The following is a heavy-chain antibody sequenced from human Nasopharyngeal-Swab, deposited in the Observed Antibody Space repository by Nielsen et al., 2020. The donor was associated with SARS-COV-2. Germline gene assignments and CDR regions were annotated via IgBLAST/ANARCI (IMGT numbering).Heavy chain of an antibody. Sequence: ASVKVSCKASGGTFSSYAISWVRQAPGQGLEWMGIINPSGGSTSYAQKFQGRVTMTRDTSTSTVYMELSSLRSEDTAVYYCASFYSGYDDAFDIWGQGTMVTVSS. V-gene: IGHV1-46*01. CDR1: GGTFSSYA. CDR2: INPSGGST. D-gene: IGHD5-12*01. J-gene: IGHJ3*02. CDR3: ASFYSGYDDAFDI.